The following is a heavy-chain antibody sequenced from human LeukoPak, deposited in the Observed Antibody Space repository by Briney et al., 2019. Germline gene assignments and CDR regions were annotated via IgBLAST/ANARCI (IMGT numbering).Heavy chain of an antibody. Sequence: GGSLRLSSLASALTFSIYSMDWVRQAPGKGLEWVSSISRSGSYIYYADSLKGRFTISRDNAKNSLYLQMNSLRAEDTAVYYCAREDASSWDYWGQGILVTASS. CDR3: AREDASSWDY. J-gene: IGHJ4*02. CDR2: ISRSGSYI. V-gene: IGHV3-21*01. CDR1: ALTFSIYS. D-gene: IGHD6-13*01.